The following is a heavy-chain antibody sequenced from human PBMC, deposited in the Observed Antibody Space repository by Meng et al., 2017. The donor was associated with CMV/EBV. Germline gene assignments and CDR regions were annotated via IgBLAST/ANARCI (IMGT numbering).Heavy chain of an antibody. Sequence: SETLSLTCTVSGGSISSYYWSWIRQPPGKGLEWIGYIYYSGSTNYNPSLKSRVTISVDTSKNQFSLKLSSVTAADTAVYYCAKDKEGGPAAHYWGGFDYWGQGTLVTVSS. CDR3: AKDKEGGPAAHYWGGFDY. V-gene: IGHV4-59*01. CDR1: GGSISSYY. D-gene: IGHD2-2*01. CDR2: IYYSGST. J-gene: IGHJ4*02.